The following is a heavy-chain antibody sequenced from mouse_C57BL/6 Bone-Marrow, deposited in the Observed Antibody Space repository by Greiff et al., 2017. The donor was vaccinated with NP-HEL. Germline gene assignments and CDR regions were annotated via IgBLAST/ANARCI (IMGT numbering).Heavy chain of an antibody. Sequence: EVKLMESGAELVKPGASVKLSCTASGFNIKDYYMHWVKQRTEQGLEWIGRIDPEDGETKYAPKFQGKATITADTSSNTAYLQLSSLTSEDTAVYYCALTTVVEGWYFDVWGTGTTVTVSS. J-gene: IGHJ1*03. CDR2: IDPEDGET. CDR3: ALTTVVEGWYFDV. V-gene: IGHV14-2*01. D-gene: IGHD1-1*01. CDR1: GFNIKDYY.